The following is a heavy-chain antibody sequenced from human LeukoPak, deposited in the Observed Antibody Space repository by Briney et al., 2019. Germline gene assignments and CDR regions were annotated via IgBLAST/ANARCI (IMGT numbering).Heavy chain of an antibody. J-gene: IGHJ5*02. CDR3: ARGFNWKNWFDP. CDR1: GGPFSGYY. CDR2: INHSGST. V-gene: IGHV4-34*01. Sequence: SETLSLTCAVYGGPFSGYYWSWIRQPPGKGLEWIGEINHSGSTNYNPSLKSRVTISVDTSKNQFSLKLSSVTAADTAVYYCARGFNWKNWFDPWGQGTLVTVSS. D-gene: IGHD1-20*01.